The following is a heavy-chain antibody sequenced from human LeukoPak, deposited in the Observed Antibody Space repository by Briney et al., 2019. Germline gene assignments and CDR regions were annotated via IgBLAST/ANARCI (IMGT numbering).Heavy chain of an antibody. CDR3: ARDLSGTADDYYDSSGYQIPDY. Sequence: ASVKVSCKASGYTFTSYYMHWVRQAPGQGLEWMGIIRPSSGSTSYAQKFQGRVTMTRDTSTSTVYMELSSLRSEDTAVYYCARDLSGTADDYYDSSGYQIPDYWGQGTLVTVSS. D-gene: IGHD3-22*01. J-gene: IGHJ4*02. CDR2: IRPSSGST. V-gene: IGHV1-46*01. CDR1: GYTFTSYY.